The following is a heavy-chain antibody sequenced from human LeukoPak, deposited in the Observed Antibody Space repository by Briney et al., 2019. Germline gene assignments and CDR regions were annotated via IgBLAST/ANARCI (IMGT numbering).Heavy chain of an antibody. CDR2: IIPIFGTA. D-gene: IGHD4-17*01. J-gene: IGHJ4*02. Sequence: SVKVSCKASGGTFSSYAISWVRQAPGQGLEWMGGIIPIFGTANYAQKFQGRVTITADKSTSTAYMELSSLRSEDTAVYYCARHPAVTKGNYFDYWGQGTLVTVSS. CDR1: GGTFSSYA. V-gene: IGHV1-69*06. CDR3: ARHPAVTKGNYFDY.